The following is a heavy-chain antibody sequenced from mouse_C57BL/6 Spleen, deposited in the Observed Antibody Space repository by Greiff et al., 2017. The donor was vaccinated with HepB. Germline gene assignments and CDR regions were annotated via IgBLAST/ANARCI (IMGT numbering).Heavy chain of an antibody. V-gene: IGHV1-82*01. Sequence: VQLQQSGPELVKPGASVKISCKASGYAFSSSWMNWVKQRPGKGLEWIGRIYPGDGDTNYNGKFKGKATLTADKSSSTAYMQLSSLTSEDSAVYFFARGNYDGYRAWFAYWGQGTLVTVSA. CDR3: ARGNYDGYRAWFAY. CDR1: GYAFSSSW. D-gene: IGHD2-3*01. J-gene: IGHJ3*01. CDR2: IYPGDGDT.